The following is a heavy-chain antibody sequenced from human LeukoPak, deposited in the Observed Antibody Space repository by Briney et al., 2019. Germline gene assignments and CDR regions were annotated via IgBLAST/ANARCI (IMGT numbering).Heavy chain of an antibody. J-gene: IGHJ4*02. CDR2: ISGSGGST. D-gene: IGHD1-14*01. CDR3: AKDARGATNHRGTRYFDY. CDR1: GFTVSSNY. V-gene: IGHV3-23*01. Sequence: GGSLRLSCAASGFTVSSNYMSWVRQAPGKGLEWVSAISGSGGSTYYADSVKGRFTISRDNSKNTLYLQMNSLRAEDTAVYYCAKDARGATNHRGTRYFDYWGQGTLVTVSS.